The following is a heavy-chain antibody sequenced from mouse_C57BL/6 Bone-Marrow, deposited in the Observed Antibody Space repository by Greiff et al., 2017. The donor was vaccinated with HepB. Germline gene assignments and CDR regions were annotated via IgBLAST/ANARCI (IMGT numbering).Heavy chain of an antibody. CDR3: ARETAQAYYAMDY. D-gene: IGHD3-2*02. CDR2: ISDGGSYT. J-gene: IGHJ4*01. Sequence: EVMLVESGGGLVKPGGSLKLSCAASGFTFSSYAMSWVRQTPEKRLEWVATISDGGSYTYYPDNVKGRFTISRDNAKNNLYLQMSHLKSEDTAMYYCARETAQAYYAMDYWGQGTSVTVSS. CDR1: GFTFSSYA. V-gene: IGHV5-4*01.